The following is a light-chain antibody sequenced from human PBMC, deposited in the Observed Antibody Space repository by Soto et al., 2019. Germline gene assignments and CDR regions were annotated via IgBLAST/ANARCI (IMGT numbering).Light chain of an antibody. Sequence: NFMLTQPHSVSESPGKTVTISCTRSSGSIASNYVQWYQQRPGSAPTTMIYEDDQRPSGVPDRFSGSIDSSSNSASLTISGLKTEDEADYCCQSYDDNNVVFGGGTKLTVL. CDR2: EDD. J-gene: IGLJ2*01. V-gene: IGLV6-57*04. CDR1: SGSIASNY. CDR3: QSYDDNNVV.